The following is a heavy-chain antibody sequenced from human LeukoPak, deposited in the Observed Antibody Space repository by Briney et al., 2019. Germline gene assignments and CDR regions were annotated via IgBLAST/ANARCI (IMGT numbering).Heavy chain of an antibody. Sequence: PSETLSLTCTVSGGSISSGGYYWSWIRQPPGKGLEWIGYISHSGITYYNPSFKSRVTISVDTSKNQFSLRLNSVTAADTAVYYCARGEQQLDYFDYWGQGTLVTVSS. CDR3: ARGEQQLDYFDY. CDR1: GGSISSGGYY. D-gene: IGHD6-13*01. J-gene: IGHJ4*02. V-gene: IGHV4-61*08. CDR2: ISHSGIT.